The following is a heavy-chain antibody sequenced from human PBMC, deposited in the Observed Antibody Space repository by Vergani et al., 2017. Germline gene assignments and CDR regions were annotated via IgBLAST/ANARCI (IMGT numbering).Heavy chain of an antibody. CDR3: AKGGGYGDAFDI. V-gene: IGHV3-30*18. Sequence: QVQLVESGGGVVQPGRSLRLSCAASGFTFSSYGMHWVRQAPGKGLEWVAVISYDGSNKYYADSVKGRFTRSRDNSKNQLYLQMNSLRAEDTAVYYCAKGGGYGDAFDIWGQGTSVTVSS. CDR2: ISYDGSNK. CDR1: GFTFSSYG. J-gene: IGHJ3*02. D-gene: IGHD1-1*01.